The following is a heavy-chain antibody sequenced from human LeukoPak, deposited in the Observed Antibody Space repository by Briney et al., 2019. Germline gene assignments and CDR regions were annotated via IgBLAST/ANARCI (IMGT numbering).Heavy chain of an antibody. J-gene: IGHJ4*02. CDR1: GGSFSGYY. Sequence: SQTLSLTCAVYGGSFSGYYWSWIRQPPGEGLEWIGEINHSGSTNYNPSLKSRVTISVDTSKNQFSLKLSSVTAADTAVYYCARDIVYCSSTSCYYFDYWGQGTLVTVSS. CDR2: INHSGST. V-gene: IGHV4-34*01. D-gene: IGHD2-2*01. CDR3: ARDIVYCSSTSCYYFDY.